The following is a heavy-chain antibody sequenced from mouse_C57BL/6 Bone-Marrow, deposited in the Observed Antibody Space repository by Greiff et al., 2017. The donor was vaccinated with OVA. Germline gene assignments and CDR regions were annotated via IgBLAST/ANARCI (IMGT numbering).Heavy chain of an antibody. J-gene: IGHJ4*01. D-gene: IGHD2-5*01. V-gene: IGHV2-6-1*01. CDR3: ARHESNYVDYYAMDY. Sequence: VQGVESGPGLVAPSQSLSITCTVSGFSLTSYGVHWVRQPPGKGLEWLVVIWSDGSTTYNTALKSRLSISKDNSKSQVFLKMNSLQTDDTAMYYCARHESNYVDYYAMDYWGQGTSVTVSS. CDR2: IWSDGST. CDR1: GFSLTSYG.